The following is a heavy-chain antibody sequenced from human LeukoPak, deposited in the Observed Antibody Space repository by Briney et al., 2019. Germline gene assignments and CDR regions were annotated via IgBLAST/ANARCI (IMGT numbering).Heavy chain of an antibody. CDR1: GFTFSRYW. CDR3: ARYSGSYLFDY. CDR2: INSDGSAT. J-gene: IGHJ4*02. Sequence: GGSLRLSCAASGFTFSRYWMHWVRQAPGKGLVWVSRINSDGSATSYADSVKGRFTISRDNAKNTLYLEMNSLRAEDTAVYYCARYSGSYLFDYWGQGTLVTVSS. D-gene: IGHD1-26*01. V-gene: IGHV3-74*01.